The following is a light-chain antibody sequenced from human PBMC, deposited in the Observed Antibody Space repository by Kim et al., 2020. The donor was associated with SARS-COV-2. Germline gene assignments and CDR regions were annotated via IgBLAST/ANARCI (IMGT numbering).Light chain of an antibody. CDR2: SNN. CDR3: AAWDDSLSGPV. V-gene: IGLV1-47*02. Sequence: GQRFTISCSGRRSNIGSNYVYWYQQLPGTAPKLLIYSNNQRPSGVPDRFSGSKSGTSSSLAISGLRSEDEADYYCAAWDDSLSGPVFGGGTQLTVL. CDR1: RSNIGSNY. J-gene: IGLJ2*01.